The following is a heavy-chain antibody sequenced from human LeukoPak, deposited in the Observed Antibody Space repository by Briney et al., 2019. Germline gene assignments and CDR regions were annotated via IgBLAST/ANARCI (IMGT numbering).Heavy chain of an antibody. CDR3: ARVPAPQYSSGWYFDY. D-gene: IGHD6-19*01. CDR1: GFTVSSNY. J-gene: IGHJ4*02. CDR2: IYSGGNT. V-gene: IGHV3-53*04. Sequence: PGGSLRLSCAASGFTVSSNYMSWVRQAPGKGLEWVSVIYSGGNTYYADSVKGRFTISRHNSKNTLYLQMNSLRAEDTAVYYCARVPAPQYSSGWYFDYWGQGTLVTVSS.